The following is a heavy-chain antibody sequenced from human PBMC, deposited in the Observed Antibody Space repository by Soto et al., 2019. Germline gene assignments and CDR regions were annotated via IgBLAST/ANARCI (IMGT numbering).Heavy chain of an antibody. V-gene: IGHV3-23*01. CDR2: ISGSGGST. CDR1: GFTFSSYA. CDR3: AKAIYCSGGSCSNYYYYGMDV. J-gene: IGHJ6*02. Sequence: PVGSLRLSCAASGFTFSSYAMSWVRQAPGKGLEWVSAISGSGGSTYYADSVKGRFTISRDNSKNTLYLQMNSLRAEDTAVYYCAKAIYCSGGSCSNYYYYGMDVWGQGTTVTVSS. D-gene: IGHD2-15*01.